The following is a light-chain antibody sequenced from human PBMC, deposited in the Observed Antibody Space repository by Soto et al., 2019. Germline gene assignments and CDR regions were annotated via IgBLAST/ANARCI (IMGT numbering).Light chain of an antibody. Sequence: DVVMTQTPLSLSVAPGQPGSISCKSSQSLLHITGETFLFWYLQKPGQSPQLLIYEVSTRVSGVPDRFSGSGSGTDFTLEISRVETDDVGIYYCMQSTQLPPTFGQGTRLENK. CDR3: MQSTQLPPT. V-gene: IGKV2D-29*02. CDR2: EVS. J-gene: IGKJ5*01. CDR1: QSLLHITGETF.